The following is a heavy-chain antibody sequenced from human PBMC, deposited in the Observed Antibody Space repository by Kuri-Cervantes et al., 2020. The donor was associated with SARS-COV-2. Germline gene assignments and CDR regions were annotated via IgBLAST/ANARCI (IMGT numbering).Heavy chain of an antibody. CDR3: ARHYGDYTLPLYYFDY. CDR1: GFTFDDYG. D-gene: IGHD4-17*01. J-gene: IGHJ4*02. Sequence: GGSLRLSCAASGFTFDDYGMSWVRQAPGKGLEWVSGINWNGGSAGYADSVKSRFTISRDNAKNSLYLQMNSLRAEDTALYYCARHYGDYTLPLYYFDYWGQGTLVTVSS. CDR2: INWNGGSA. V-gene: IGHV3-20*04.